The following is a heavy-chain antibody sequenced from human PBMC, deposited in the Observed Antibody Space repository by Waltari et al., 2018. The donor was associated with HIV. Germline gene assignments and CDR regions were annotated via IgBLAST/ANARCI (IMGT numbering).Heavy chain of an antibody. CDR1: GFSFSDYA. CDR3: AKGVSVATRTGFDS. CDR2: IRGSGQTT. J-gene: IGHJ4*02. Sequence: VQLLESGGGLVQPGGSLRLSCAASGFSFSDYALGWVRHAPGKGLQGVSTIRGSGQTTYYAESVEGRFTISRDDSQNTLYLQMHSVRGEDTAVYFCAKGVSVATRTGFDSWGQGTMVIVSS. V-gene: IGHV3-23*01. D-gene: IGHD5-12*01.